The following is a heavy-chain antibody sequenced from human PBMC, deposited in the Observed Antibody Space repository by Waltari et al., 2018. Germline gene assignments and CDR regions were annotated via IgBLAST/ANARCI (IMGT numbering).Heavy chain of an antibody. CDR2: IIPIFGTA. D-gene: IGHD2-2*01. J-gene: IGHJ4*02. Sequence: QVQLVQSGAEVKKPGSSVKVSCKASGGTFSSYAISWVRQAPGQGLEGMGGIIPIFGTANYAQKFQGRVTITTDESTSTAYMELSSLRSEDTAMYYCASVRLKGDYCSSTSCYVFDYWGQGTLVTVSS. CDR1: GGTFSSYA. CDR3: ASVRLKGDYCSSTSCYVFDY. V-gene: IGHV1-69*05.